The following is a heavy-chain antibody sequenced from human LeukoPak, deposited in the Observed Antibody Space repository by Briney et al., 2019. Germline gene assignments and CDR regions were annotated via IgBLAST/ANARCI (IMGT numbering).Heavy chain of an antibody. CDR1: GFTFSSYE. CDR3: AREERVAATPSNWFDR. J-gene: IGHJ5*02. V-gene: IGHV4-59*01. Sequence: GSLRLSCAASGFTFSSYEMNWVRQAPGQGLEWIGYIYYSGSTNYNPCLKSRVTISVDTSKNQFSLKLSSVTAADTAVYYCAREERVAATPSNWFDRWGQGTLVTVSS. CDR2: IYYSGST. D-gene: IGHD6-13*01.